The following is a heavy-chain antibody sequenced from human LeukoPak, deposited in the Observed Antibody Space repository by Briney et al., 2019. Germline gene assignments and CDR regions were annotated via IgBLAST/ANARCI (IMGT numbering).Heavy chain of an antibody. J-gene: IGHJ5*02. V-gene: IGHV3-30*02. CDR3: ARDRGRIAVAGSYNWFDP. D-gene: IGHD6-19*01. CDR1: GFTFSSYG. Sequence: GGSLRLSCAASGFTFSSYGMHWVRQAPGKGLEWVAFIRYDGSNKYYADSVKGRFTISRDNSKNTLYLQMNSLRSEDTAVYYCARDRGRIAVAGSYNWFDPWGQGTLVTVSS. CDR2: IRYDGSNK.